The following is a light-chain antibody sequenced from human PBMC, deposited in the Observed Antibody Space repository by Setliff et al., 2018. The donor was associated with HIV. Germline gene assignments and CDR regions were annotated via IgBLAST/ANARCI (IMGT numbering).Light chain of an antibody. CDR2: EVS. CDR1: SSDVGGYNY. CDR3: MSYTSSSTPV. V-gene: IGLV2-14*01. Sequence: QSVLTQPASVSGSPGQSITISCTGTSSDVGGYNYVSWYQQHPGKVPKLMIYEVSNRPSGVSNRFSGSKSGNTASLTISGLQAEDEAYYYCMSYTSSSTPVFGTGTKVTVL. J-gene: IGLJ1*01.